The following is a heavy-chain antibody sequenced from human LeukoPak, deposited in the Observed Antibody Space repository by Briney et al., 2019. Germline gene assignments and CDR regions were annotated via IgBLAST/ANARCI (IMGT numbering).Heavy chain of an antibody. Sequence: SETLSLTCNVSGGSINSNNHYWGWIRQPPGKGLEWLGSINYSGTIFYSPSLNSRVTISVDTSGNQFSLKLTSATAADTAVYYCARHPGYSAGWWYFDFWGQGTLVTVSS. V-gene: IGHV4-39*01. CDR2: INYSGTI. CDR3: ARHPGYSAGWWYFDF. D-gene: IGHD5-12*01. J-gene: IGHJ4*02. CDR1: GGSINSNNHY.